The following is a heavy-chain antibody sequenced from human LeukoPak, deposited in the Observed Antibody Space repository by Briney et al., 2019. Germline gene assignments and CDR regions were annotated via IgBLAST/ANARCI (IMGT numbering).Heavy chain of an antibody. CDR2: INHSGST. CDR3: ARGLAPKDYGDYAPTSFDY. J-gene: IGHJ4*02. D-gene: IGHD4-17*01. CDR1: GGSFSGYY. V-gene: IGHV4-34*01. Sequence: KASETLSLTCAVYGGSFSGYYWSWIRQPPGKGLEWIGEINHSGSTNYNPSLKSRVTISVDTSKNQFSLKLSSVTAADTAVYYCARGLAPKDYGDYAPTSFDYWGQGTLVTVSS.